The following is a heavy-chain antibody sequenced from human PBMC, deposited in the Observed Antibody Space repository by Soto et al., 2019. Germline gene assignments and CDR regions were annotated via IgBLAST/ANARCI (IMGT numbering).Heavy chain of an antibody. CDR3: AKEGYFDSVRNGWCDP. J-gene: IGHJ5*02. Sequence: EVQLLESGGGLVQPGGSLRLSCAASGFTFSSYAMSWVRQAPGKGLEWVSAISGSGGSTYYADSVKGRFTISRDNSKNTLYLQMNSLRAEDAAVYYCAKEGYFDSVRNGWCDPWGQGTLVTVSS. CDR2: ISGSGGST. D-gene: IGHD3-9*01. V-gene: IGHV3-23*01. CDR1: GFTFSSYA.